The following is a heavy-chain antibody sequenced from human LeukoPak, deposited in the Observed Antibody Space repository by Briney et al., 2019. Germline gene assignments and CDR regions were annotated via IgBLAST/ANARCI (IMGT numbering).Heavy chain of an antibody. J-gene: IGHJ4*02. CDR1: GGTFSSYA. D-gene: IGHD2-2*02. CDR2: IIPIFGTA. CDR3: ARRQLLYVWGYFDY. Sequence: ASVTVSCKASGGTFSSYAISWVRQAPGRGLEWMGGIIPIFGTANYAQKFQGRVTITADGSTSTAYMELSSLRSEDTAVYYCARRQLLYVWGYFDYWGQGTLVTVSS. V-gene: IGHV1-69*13.